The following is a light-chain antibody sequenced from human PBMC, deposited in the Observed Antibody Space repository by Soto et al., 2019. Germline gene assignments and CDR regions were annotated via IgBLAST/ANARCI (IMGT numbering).Light chain of an antibody. Sequence: DIQMTQSPSSLSASVGDRVTITCQASQDISNYLNWYQQNPGKAPKLLIYDASNLETGVPSRFSGSGSGTDFTFTISSLQPEDIATYYCQQYDNLPITCGQGTRLDIK. V-gene: IGKV1-33*01. J-gene: IGKJ5*01. CDR2: DAS. CDR3: QQYDNLPIT. CDR1: QDISNY.